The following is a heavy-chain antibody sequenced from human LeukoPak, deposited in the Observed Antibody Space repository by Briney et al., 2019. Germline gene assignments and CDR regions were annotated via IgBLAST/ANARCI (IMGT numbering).Heavy chain of an antibody. D-gene: IGHD2-2*01. J-gene: IGHJ4*02. Sequence: GGSLRLSCAASGFTFSSYGMHWVRQAPGKGLEWVAVISYDGSNKYYADSVKGRFTISRDNSKNTLYLQMNSLRAEDTAVYYCAGEGIVVVPAAETEFDYWGQGTLVTVSS. V-gene: IGHV3-30*03. CDR3: AGEGIVVVPAAETEFDY. CDR1: GFTFSSYG. CDR2: ISYDGSNK.